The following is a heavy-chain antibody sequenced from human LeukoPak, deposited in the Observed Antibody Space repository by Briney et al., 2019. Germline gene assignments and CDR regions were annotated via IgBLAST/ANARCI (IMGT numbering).Heavy chain of an antibody. Sequence: PVGTLRLSCTPSGFASCDDAMSSGCQAPGEGLEWGRFISSKAYGGTTEYPASVKGIFNISREESNSIAYLQLYSLKTEATTLAYCTRDQGWRSSCYVFDYWGQGTLVTVPS. J-gene: IGHJ4*02. V-gene: IGHV3-49*04. D-gene: IGHD6-13*01. CDR3: TRDQGWRSSCYVFDY. CDR2: ISSKAYGGTT. CDR1: GFASCDDA.